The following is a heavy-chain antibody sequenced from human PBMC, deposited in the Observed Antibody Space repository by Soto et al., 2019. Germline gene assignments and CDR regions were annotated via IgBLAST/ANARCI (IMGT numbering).Heavy chain of an antibody. Sequence: QVQLQQWGAGLLKPSETLSLTCAVYGGSFSGYYWSWIRQPPGKGLEWIGEITHSGSTNYNPSLKSLVTVSVDPPKNQFAFKLSSVAAADTAVYYCASYSGDKLTWVAPWGQGTLVSVSS. V-gene: IGHV4-34*01. CDR2: ITHSGST. CDR3: ASYSGDKLTWVAP. D-gene: IGHD4-17*01. CDR1: GGSFSGYY. J-gene: IGHJ5*02.